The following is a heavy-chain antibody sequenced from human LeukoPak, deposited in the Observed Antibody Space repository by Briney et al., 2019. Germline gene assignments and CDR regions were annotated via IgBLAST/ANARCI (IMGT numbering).Heavy chain of an antibody. Sequence: SVKVSCKASGGTFSSYAISWVRQAPGQGLEWMGGIIPIFGTANYAQKFQGRVTITADESTSTAYMELSSLRSEDTAVYYCAGGRYSSSWYQYWGQGTLATVSS. J-gene: IGHJ4*02. CDR1: GGTFSSYA. CDR3: AGGRYSSSWYQY. D-gene: IGHD6-13*01. CDR2: IIPIFGTA. V-gene: IGHV1-69*13.